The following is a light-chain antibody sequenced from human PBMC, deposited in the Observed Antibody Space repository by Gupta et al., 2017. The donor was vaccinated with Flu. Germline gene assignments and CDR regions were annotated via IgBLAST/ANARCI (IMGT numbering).Light chain of an antibody. J-gene: IGKJ1*01. Sequence: GERATLSCRASQSVSTDLAWYQQKSGQPPRLLIYGTSTRATDIPARFSGSGSGTEFTLTISSLQSEDFAIYYCQQYKNWPETFGQGTKVEI. CDR3: QQYKNWPET. V-gene: IGKV3-15*01. CDR1: QSVSTD. CDR2: GTS.